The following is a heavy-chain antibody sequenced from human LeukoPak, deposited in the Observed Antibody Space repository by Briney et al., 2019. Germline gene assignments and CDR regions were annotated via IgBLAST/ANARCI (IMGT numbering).Heavy chain of an antibody. J-gene: IGHJ5*02. D-gene: IGHD3-9*01. V-gene: IGHV1-8*01. CDR1: GYTFTSYD. Sequence: GASVKVSCKASGYTFTSYDINWVRQATGQGLEWMGWMNPNSGNTGYAQKFQGRVTMTRNTSISTAYMELSSLRSEDTAVYYCARVYFGVEPGYNWFDPWGQGTLVTVSS. CDR2: MNPNSGNT. CDR3: ARVYFGVEPGYNWFDP.